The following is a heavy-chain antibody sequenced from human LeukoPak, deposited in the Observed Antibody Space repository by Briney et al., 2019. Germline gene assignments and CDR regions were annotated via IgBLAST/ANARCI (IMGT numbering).Heavy chain of an antibody. V-gene: IGHV4-30-2*01. J-gene: IGHJ3*02. CDR2: IYHSGST. Sequence: SETLSLTCTVSGGSISSGGYYWSWIRQPPGKGLEWIGYIYHSGSTYYNPSLKSRVTISVDRSKNQSSLKLSSVTAADTAVYYCARDGGDYYDSSGYYSKAFDIWGQGTMVTVSS. CDR3: ARDGGDYYDSSGYYSKAFDI. D-gene: IGHD3-22*01. CDR1: GGSISSGGYY.